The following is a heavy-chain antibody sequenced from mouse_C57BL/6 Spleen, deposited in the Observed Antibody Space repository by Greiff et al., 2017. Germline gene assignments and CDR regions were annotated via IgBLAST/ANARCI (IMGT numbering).Heavy chain of an antibody. CDR2: ISSGGDYI. CDR3: TRAHYSNYRYFDV. Sequence: EVNVVESGEGLVKPGGSLKLSCAASGFTFSSYAMSWVRQTPEKRLEWVAYISSGGDYIYYADTVKGRFTISRANARNTLYLQMSSLKSEDTAMYYCTRAHYSNYRYFDVWGTGTTVTVSS. V-gene: IGHV5-9-1*02. J-gene: IGHJ1*03. D-gene: IGHD2-5*01. CDR1: GFTFSSYA.